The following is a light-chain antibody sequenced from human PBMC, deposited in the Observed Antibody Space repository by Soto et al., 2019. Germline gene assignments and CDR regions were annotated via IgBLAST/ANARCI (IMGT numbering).Light chain of an antibody. Sequence: QSALTQPASVSGSPGQSITISCTGSSSDFGAYNYVSWLQQHPGKAPKLIIYEVSNRPSGVSDRFSGSKSGNTASLTISGLQAEDEAVYHCISYTTSTTWVFGGGTKLTVL. CDR3: ISYTTSTTWV. CDR1: SSDFGAYNY. J-gene: IGLJ3*02. V-gene: IGLV2-14*01. CDR2: EVS.